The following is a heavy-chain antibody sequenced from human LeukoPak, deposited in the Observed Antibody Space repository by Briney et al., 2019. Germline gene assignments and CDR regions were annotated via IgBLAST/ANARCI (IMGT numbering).Heavy chain of an antibody. CDR3: ARGPLVATIKDY. CDR1: GGSFSGYY. J-gene: IGHJ4*02. CDR2: INHSGST. V-gene: IGHV4-34*01. D-gene: IGHD5-12*01. Sequence: PSETLSLSCAVYGGSFSGYYWSWIRQPPGKGLEWIGEINHSGSTNYNPSLKSRVTISVDTSKNQFSLKLSSVTAADTAVYYCARGPLVATIKDYWGQGTLVTVSS.